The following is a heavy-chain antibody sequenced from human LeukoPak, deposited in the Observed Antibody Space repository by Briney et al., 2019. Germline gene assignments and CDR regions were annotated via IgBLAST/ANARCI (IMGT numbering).Heavy chain of an antibody. CDR3: ARDRNPYSNYLGSLL. CDR2: IIPIFGTA. V-gene: IGHV1-69*06. J-gene: IGHJ4*02. D-gene: IGHD4-11*01. CDR1: GYTFTSYY. Sequence: SVKVSCKASGYTFTSYYMHWVRQAPGQGLEWMGGIIPIFGTANYAQKFQGRVTITADKSTSTAYMELSSLRSEDTAVYYCARDRNPYSNYLGSLLWGQGTLVTVSS.